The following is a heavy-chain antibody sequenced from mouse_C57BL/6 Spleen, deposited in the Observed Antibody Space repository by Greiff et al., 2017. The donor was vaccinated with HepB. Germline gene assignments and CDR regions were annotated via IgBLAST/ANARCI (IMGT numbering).Heavy chain of an antibody. V-gene: IGHV1-64*01. J-gene: IGHJ1*03. D-gene: IGHD1-1*01. Sequence: LQQPGAELVKPGASVKLSCKASGYTFTSYWMHWVKQRPGQGLEWIGMIHPNSGSTNYNEKFKSKATLTVDKSSSTAYMQLSSLTSEDSAVYYCARSGTTVVADWYFDVWGTGTTVTVSS. CDR1: GYTFTSYW. CDR3: ARSGTTVVADWYFDV. CDR2: IHPNSGST.